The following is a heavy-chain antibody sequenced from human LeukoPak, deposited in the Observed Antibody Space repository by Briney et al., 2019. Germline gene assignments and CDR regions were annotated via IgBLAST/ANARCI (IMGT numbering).Heavy chain of an antibody. Sequence: SETLSFTCTVSGGSISSYYWSWVRQPAGKGLEWIGRIYTSGNTNYNPSLKGRVTMSVDTSKNQFSLNLSSVTAADTAVYYCARGRGSSWYYFDYWGQGTLDTVSS. V-gene: IGHV4-4*07. D-gene: IGHD6-13*01. CDR3: ARGRGSSWYYFDY. J-gene: IGHJ4*02. CDR1: GGSISSYY. CDR2: IYTSGNT.